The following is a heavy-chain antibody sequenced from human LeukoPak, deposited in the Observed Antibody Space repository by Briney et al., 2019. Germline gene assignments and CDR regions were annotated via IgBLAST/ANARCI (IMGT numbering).Heavy chain of an antibody. CDR2: IREERGQE. CDR1: GLTVSNHW. D-gene: IGHD5-18*01. CDR3: ASLDTAKQPLANH. Sequence: GGSLRLSCVASGLTVSNHWMSWVRQAPGKGLEWVANIREERGQEYYVDSVKGRFTISKNSAKNSLYLQMNTLRVEDTAMYYCASLDTAKQPLANHWGQETLATVSS. J-gene: IGHJ5*02. V-gene: IGHV3-7*03.